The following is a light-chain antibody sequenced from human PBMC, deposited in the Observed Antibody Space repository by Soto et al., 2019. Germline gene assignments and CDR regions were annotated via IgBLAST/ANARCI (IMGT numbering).Light chain of an antibody. J-gene: IGKJ1*01. Sequence: EVVMTQSPATLSVSPGGRATLSCRASQSISDTLAWYQQKPGQAPRLLIHGASTRAPGFPARFSGSGSGTDFTLTISSLQSEDFAVYYCQKYDNWPWTFGQGTKV. V-gene: IGKV3-15*01. CDR2: GAS. CDR3: QKYDNWPWT. CDR1: QSISDT.